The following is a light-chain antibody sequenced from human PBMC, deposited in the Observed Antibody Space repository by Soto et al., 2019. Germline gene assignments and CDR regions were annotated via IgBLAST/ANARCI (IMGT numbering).Light chain of an antibody. Sequence: DMVLTQSPGTLSLSPGERATLSCRASQSVSNSYLAWFQQKPGQAPRLLISRTSSRATGVPDRFSGSGSGTDFTLTISRLEPEDFAVYYCQQYGRSPGTFGQGTKVEIK. CDR2: RTS. J-gene: IGKJ1*01. V-gene: IGKV3-20*01. CDR3: QQYGRSPGT. CDR1: QSVSNSY.